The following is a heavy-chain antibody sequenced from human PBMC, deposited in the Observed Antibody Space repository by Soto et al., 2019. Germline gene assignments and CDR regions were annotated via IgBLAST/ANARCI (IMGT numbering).Heavy chain of an antibody. D-gene: IGHD2-8*02. V-gene: IGHV4-34*01. Sequence: QVQLQQWGAGLLKPSETLSLTCAVYGGSFSGYYWSWIRQPPGKGLEWIGEINHSGSTNYNPSLRSRVXXSXDXXRNQFSLKLSSVTAADTAVYYCARGLRGGLTVLDYWGQGTLVTVSS. CDR3: ARGLRGGLTVLDY. CDR1: GGSFSGYY. CDR2: INHSGST. J-gene: IGHJ4*02.